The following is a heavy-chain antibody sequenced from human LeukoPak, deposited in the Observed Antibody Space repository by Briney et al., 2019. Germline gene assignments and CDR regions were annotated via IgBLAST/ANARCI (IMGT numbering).Heavy chain of an antibody. CDR2: IKQDGSEK. CDR3: ARDRGGSGWYGPYYYYYGMDV. V-gene: IGHV3-7*01. D-gene: IGHD6-19*01. Sequence: GGSLGLSCAASGFTFSSYWMSWVRQAPGKGLEWVANIKQDGSEKYYVDSVKGRFTISRDNAKNSLYLQMNSLRAEDTAVYYCARDRGGSGWYGPYYYYYGMDVWGQGTTVTVSS. CDR1: GFTFSSYW. J-gene: IGHJ6*02.